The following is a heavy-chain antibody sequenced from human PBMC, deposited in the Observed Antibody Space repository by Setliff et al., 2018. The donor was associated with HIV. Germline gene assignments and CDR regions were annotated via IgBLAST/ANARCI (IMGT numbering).Heavy chain of an antibody. Sequence: ASVKVSCKASGYTFSDYGISWVRQAPGQGLEWMGWISANNGNTNHAQRLHDRVTMTTDTSTSTVYMELRSLRSDDTAVYYCARGGTGRPRPIDYWGQGTLVTVSS. CDR3: ARGGTGRPRPIDY. J-gene: IGHJ4*02. D-gene: IGHD7-27*01. CDR1: GYTFSDYG. V-gene: IGHV1-18*01. CDR2: ISANNGNT.